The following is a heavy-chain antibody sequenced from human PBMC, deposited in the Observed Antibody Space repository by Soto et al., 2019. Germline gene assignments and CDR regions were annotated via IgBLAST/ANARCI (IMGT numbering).Heavy chain of an antibody. CDR1: GYILTGYS. V-gene: IGHV1-2*02. Sequence: QVYLVQSGAEVRRPGASVKVSCTAFGYILTGYSLHWVRQAPGQGLEWMGWIDANSGATNSAEKFHGRVSMTRDTSISAAYLKLSSLRSDDTAVYYCARGYGSSPNMELRFGMDVWGQGTTISVSS. CDR2: IDANSGAT. D-gene: IGHD5-18*01. CDR3: ARGYGSSPNMELRFGMDV. J-gene: IGHJ6*02.